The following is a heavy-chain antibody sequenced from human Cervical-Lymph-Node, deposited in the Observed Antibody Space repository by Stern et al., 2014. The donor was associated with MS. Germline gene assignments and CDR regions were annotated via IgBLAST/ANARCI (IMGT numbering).Heavy chain of an antibody. J-gene: IGHJ4*02. CDR1: GYSFTTSA. Sequence: QVQLVQSGSELKKPGASVKVSCKTSGYSFTTSALNWVRQAPGQGLEWMGWINTNTGDPLYAQAFAGRFVFSLATSVRTAYLQINNLKAEDSAIYYCATQGASGFGVSPTGYWGQGTLVTVSS. D-gene: IGHD1-26*01. V-gene: IGHV7-4-1*02. CDR3: ATQGASGFGVSPTGY. CDR2: INTNTGDP.